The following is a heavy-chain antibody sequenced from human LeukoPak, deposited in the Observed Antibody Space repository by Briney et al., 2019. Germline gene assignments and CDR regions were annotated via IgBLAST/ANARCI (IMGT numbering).Heavy chain of an antibody. J-gene: IGHJ6*04. V-gene: IGHV3-23*01. CDR2: ISSSGGST. Sequence: GGSLRLSCAASGFTFSSYAMSWVRQAPGKGLELVSAISSSGGSTYYADSVKGRFTISRENGKNSLYLQMNSLRAEDTAVYYCAELGITMIGGVWGKGTTVTISS. CDR3: AELGITMIGGV. D-gene: IGHD3-10*02. CDR1: GFTFSSYA.